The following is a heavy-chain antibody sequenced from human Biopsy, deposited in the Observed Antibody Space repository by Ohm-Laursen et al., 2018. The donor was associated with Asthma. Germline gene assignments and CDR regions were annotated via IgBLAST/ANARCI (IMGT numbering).Heavy chain of an antibody. CDR3: AREGVAGTHIED. CDR1: RFTYE. Sequence: SLRLSCSATRFTYEMHWVRQAPGKGLEWVAVISYDGSSIYYADSVKGRFTISRDNSKNTLSLQMNSLTAEDTAVYYCAREGVAGTHIEDWGQGTLVTVSS. CDR2: ISYDGSSI. D-gene: IGHD6-19*01. J-gene: IGHJ4*02. V-gene: IGHV3-30-3*01.